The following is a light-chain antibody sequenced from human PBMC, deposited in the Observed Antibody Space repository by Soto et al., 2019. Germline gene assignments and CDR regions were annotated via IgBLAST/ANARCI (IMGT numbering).Light chain of an antibody. CDR2: KAS. CDR1: QSISSW. CDR3: QQYNSYSYT. J-gene: IGKJ2*01. Sequence: DIQMNQSPSTLSASVGDRVTITCRASQSISSWLAWYQQKPGKAPKLLIHKASSLETGVPSRFSGSGSGTEFTLTISSLQPDDFATYYCQQYNSYSYTFGQGTKLEIK. V-gene: IGKV1-5*03.